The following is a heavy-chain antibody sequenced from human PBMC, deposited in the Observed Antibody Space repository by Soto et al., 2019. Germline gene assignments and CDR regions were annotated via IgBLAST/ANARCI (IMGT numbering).Heavy chain of an antibody. CDR2: IWYDGSNK. D-gene: IGHD4-17*01. J-gene: IGHJ4*02. Sequence: GGSLRLSCAASGFTFSSYGMHWVRQAPGKGLEWVAVIWYDGSNKYYADSVKGRFTISRDNSKNTLYLQMNSLRAEDTAVYYCASAPMTTVTLPGATTKATDYWGQGTLVTVSS. V-gene: IGHV3-33*01. CDR1: GFTFSSYG. CDR3: ASAPMTTVTLPGATTKATDY.